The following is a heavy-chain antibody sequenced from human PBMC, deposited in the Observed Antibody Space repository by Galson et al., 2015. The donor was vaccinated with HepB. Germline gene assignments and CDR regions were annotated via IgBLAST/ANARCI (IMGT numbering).Heavy chain of an antibody. D-gene: IGHD3-22*01. Sequence: CAISGDSVSSNNAAWNWIRQSPSRGLEWLGRTYYTSKWKNEYAESVKSRISIKADTSKNQFSLELNSVTPDDTAVYFCARDKYYHSSDRYFDYWGQGTLVTVSS. CDR3: ARDKYYHSSDRYFDY. CDR1: GDSVSSNNAA. V-gene: IGHV6-1*01. CDR2: TYYTSKWKN. J-gene: IGHJ4*02.